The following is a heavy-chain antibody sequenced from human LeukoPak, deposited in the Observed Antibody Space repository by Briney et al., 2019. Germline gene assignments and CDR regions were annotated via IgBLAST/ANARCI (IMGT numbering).Heavy chain of an antibody. V-gene: IGHV3-30*02. CDR2: IRYDGSNK. Sequence: PGGSLRLSCAASGFTFSSYAMSWVRQAPGKGLEWVAFIRYDGSNKYYADSVKGRFTISRDNSKNTLYLQMNSLRAEDTAVYYCAKDLGKTITIFGVGLDYWGQGTLVTVSS. D-gene: IGHD3-3*01. CDR3: AKDLGKTITIFGVGLDY. CDR1: GFTFSSYA. J-gene: IGHJ4*02.